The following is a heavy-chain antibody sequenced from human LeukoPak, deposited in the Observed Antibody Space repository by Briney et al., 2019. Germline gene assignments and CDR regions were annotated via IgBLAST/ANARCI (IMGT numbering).Heavy chain of an antibody. D-gene: IGHD3-3*01. CDR1: GYSFSSHD. CDR2: MNPNSGNT. CDR3: ARGRPYDFWSGYYGFDP. V-gene: IGHV1-8*01. Sequence: ASVKVSCKASGYSFSSHDINWVRQASGQGLEWMGWMNPNSGNTAYAQKFQGRVTMTRNTSISTAYMELSSLRSEDTAVYYCARGRPYDFWSGYYGFDPWGQGTLVTVSS. J-gene: IGHJ5*02.